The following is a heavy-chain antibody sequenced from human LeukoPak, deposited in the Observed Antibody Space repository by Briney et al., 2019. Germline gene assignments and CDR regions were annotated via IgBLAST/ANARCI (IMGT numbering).Heavy chain of an antibody. CDR2: ISSSSSYI. Sequence: GSLRLSFAAFGFTFRSYRMDWVRPAPGKGLEWVSSISSSSSYIYYADSVKGRFTISRDNAKNSLYLQMNSLRAEDTAVYYCARGRGVDYWGQGTLVTVSS. CDR3: ARGRGVDY. J-gene: IGHJ4*02. D-gene: IGHD3-10*01. CDR1: GFTFRSYR. V-gene: IGHV3-21*01.